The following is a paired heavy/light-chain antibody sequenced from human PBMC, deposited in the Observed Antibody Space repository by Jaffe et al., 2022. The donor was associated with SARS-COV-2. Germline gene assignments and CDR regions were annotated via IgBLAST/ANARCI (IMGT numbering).Light chain of an antibody. CDR2: DAS. CDR1: QSVSSY. J-gene: IGKJ3*01. V-gene: IGKV3-11*01. Sequence: EIVLTQSPATLSLSPGERATLSCRASQSVSSYLAWYQQKPGQAPRLLIYDASNRATGIPARFSGSGSGTDFTLTISSLEPEDFAVYYCQQRSNWPPSFGPGTKVDIK. CDR3: QQRSNWPPS.
Heavy chain of an antibody. V-gene: IGHV4-4*07. CDR2: IYTSGST. Sequence: QVQLQESGPGLVKPSETLSLTCTVSGGSISSYYWSWIRQPAGKGLEWIGRIYTSGSTNYNPSLKSRVTMSVDTSKNQFSLKLSSVTAADTAVYYCARGDYDSSGYLNWFDPWGQGTLVTVSS. J-gene: IGHJ5*02. CDR3: ARGDYDSSGYLNWFDP. D-gene: IGHD3-22*01. CDR1: GGSISSYY.